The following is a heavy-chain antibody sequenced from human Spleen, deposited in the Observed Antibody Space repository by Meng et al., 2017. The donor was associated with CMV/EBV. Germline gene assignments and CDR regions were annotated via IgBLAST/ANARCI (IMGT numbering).Heavy chain of an antibody. Sequence: SGPTLVKPTETLTLTCAVSGFSLTNARMGVSWIRQPPGKALEWLAHIFSNDEKSYSTSLKSRLTISKDTSKSQVVLTMTNMDPVDTATYYCAHIRDSLVDAFDIWGQGTMVTVSS. CDR3: AHIRDSLVDAFDI. CDR1: GFSLTNARMG. D-gene: IGHD6-6*01. J-gene: IGHJ3*02. CDR2: IFSNDEK. V-gene: IGHV2-26*01.